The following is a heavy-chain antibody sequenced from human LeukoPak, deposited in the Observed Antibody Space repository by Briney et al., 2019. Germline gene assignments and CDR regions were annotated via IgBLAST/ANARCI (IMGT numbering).Heavy chain of an antibody. CDR1: GYTFTDYY. CDR3: ARVSGHYYYMDV. D-gene: IGHD6-25*01. Sequence: ASVKVSCKASGYTFTDYYMHWVQQAPEKGLEWMGRVDPEDGETIYAEKFQGRVTITADTSTDTAYMELSSLRSDDTAVYYCARVSGHYYYMDVWGKGTTVTVSS. CDR2: VDPEDGET. V-gene: IGHV1-69-2*01. J-gene: IGHJ6*03.